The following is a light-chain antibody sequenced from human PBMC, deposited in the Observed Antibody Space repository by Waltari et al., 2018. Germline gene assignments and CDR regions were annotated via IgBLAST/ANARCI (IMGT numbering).Light chain of an antibody. Sequence: QSALTQPASVSGSPGQSITISCTGTSSDVGNYKRVSWYQQPPGKAPKLMIYAVSKRPSGVSDRFSGSKSGDMASRTISGLQPEDEAEYFCSSYAGSSKGVFGGGTKVTVL. CDR1: SSDVGNYKR. CDR2: AVS. CDR3: SSYAGSSKGV. J-gene: IGLJ2*01. V-gene: IGLV2-23*02.